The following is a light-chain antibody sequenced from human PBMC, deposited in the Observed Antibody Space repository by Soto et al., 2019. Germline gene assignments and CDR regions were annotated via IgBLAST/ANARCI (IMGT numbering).Light chain of an antibody. CDR1: SSDVGSYNL. J-gene: IGLJ1*01. CDR2: EGS. CDR3: CSYETSSTYV. V-gene: IGLV2-23*01. Sequence: QSALTQPASVSGSPGQSITISCTGTSSDVGSYNLVSWYQHHPGKTPKLMIYEGSRRPSGVSNRLSASKSGNTASLTISGLQAEDEAEYYCCSYETSSTYVFGSGTKVTVL.